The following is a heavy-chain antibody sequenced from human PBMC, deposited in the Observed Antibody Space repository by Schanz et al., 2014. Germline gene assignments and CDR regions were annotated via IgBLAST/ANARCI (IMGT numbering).Heavy chain of an antibody. Sequence: VQLVESGGGLVKPGGSLRLSCAASGFSFSSYSMNWVRQAPGKGLEWVSSISSSSSYIYYADSVKGRFTISRDNAKNSLYLQMNSLRADDTAVFYCAKGMGYCSGGTCYDYYYYGLDVWGQGTTVTVSS. CDR3: AKGMGYCSGGTCYDYYYYGLDV. D-gene: IGHD2-15*01. J-gene: IGHJ6*02. CDR1: GFSFSSYS. CDR2: ISSSSSYI. V-gene: IGHV3-21*04.